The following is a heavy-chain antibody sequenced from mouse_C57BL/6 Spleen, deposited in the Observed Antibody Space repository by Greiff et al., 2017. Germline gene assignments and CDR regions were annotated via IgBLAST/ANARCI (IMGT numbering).Heavy chain of an antibody. CDR1: GYTFTSYW. J-gene: IGHJ3*01. CDR3: ATYSKSWFAY. V-gene: IGHV1-69*01. Sequence: VQLQQPGAELVMPGASVKLSCKASGYTFTSYWMHWVKQRPGQGLEWIGEIDPSDSYTNYNQKFKGKSTLTVETSSSTAYMQRSSLTAEDSAVYYCATYSKSWFAYWGQGTLVTVSA. D-gene: IGHD2-5*01. CDR2: IDPSDSYT.